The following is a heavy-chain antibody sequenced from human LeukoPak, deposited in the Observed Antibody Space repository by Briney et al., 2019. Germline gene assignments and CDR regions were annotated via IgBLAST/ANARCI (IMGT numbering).Heavy chain of an antibody. CDR2: IYHSGST. CDR1: GGSISSSNW. D-gene: IGHD3-16*01. Sequence: SGTLSLTCAVSGGSISSSNWWSWVRQPPGKGLEWIGEIYHSGSTNYNPSLKSRVTISVDTSKNQFSLKLSSVTAADTAVYYCARDGLRSGKYNRFDPWGQGTLVTVSS. V-gene: IGHV4-4*02. J-gene: IGHJ5*02. CDR3: ARDGLRSGKYNRFDP.